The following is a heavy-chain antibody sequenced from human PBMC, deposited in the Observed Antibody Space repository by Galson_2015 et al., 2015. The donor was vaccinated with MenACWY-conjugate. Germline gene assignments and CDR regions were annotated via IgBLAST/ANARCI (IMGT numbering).Heavy chain of an antibody. CDR3: ARLGGNYRTTSHFDY. D-gene: IGHD1-26*01. CDR1: GFTFRTYW. CDR2: INSDGRST. J-gene: IGHJ4*02. V-gene: IGHV3-74*01. Sequence: SLRLSCAASGFTFRTYWMHWVRQAPGKGLVWVSRINSDGRSTSYADSVKGRFTISRDNAKNTLYLQMNSLRAEDTAVYYCARLGGNYRTTSHFDYWGQGTLVTVSS.